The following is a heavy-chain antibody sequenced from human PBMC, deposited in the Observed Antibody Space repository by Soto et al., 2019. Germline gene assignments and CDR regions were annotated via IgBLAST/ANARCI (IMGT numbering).Heavy chain of an antibody. Sequence: KTSETLSLTCAVYGGSFSGYYWSWIRQPPGKGLEWIGEINHSGSTNYNPSLKSRVTISVDTSKNQFSLKLSSVTAADTAVYYCARGPRYYDFWSGYTNWFDPWGQGTLVTVSS. J-gene: IGHJ5*02. CDR3: ARGPRYYDFWSGYTNWFDP. D-gene: IGHD3-3*01. V-gene: IGHV4-34*01. CDR1: GGSFSGYY. CDR2: INHSGST.